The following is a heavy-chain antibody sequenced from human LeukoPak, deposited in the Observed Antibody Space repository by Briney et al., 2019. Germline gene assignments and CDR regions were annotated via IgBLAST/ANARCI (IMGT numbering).Heavy chain of an antibody. D-gene: IGHD3-22*01. CDR3: NYDSSATAGAFDI. CDR2: ISGSGGST. J-gene: IGHJ3*02. V-gene: IGHV3-23*01. CDR1: GFTFSSYG. Sequence: GGSLRLSCAASGFTFSSYGMSWVRQAPGKGLEWVSAISGSGGSTYYADSVKVRFTISRDNSKNTLYLQMNSLKAEDTAVYYCNYDSSATAGAFDIWGQGTMVTVSS.